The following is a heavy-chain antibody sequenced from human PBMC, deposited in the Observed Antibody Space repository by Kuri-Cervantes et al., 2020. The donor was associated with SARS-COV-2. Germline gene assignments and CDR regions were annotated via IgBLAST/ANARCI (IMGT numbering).Heavy chain of an antibody. V-gene: IGHV3-9*01. CDR2: ISWNSGSI. J-gene: IGHJ4*02. Sequence: SLKISCAASGFTFDDYAMHWVRQAPGKGLEWVSGISWNSGSIGYADSVKGRFTISRDNAKNSLYLQMNSLRAEDTAVYYFVRDGDHWNFDYWGQGTLVTVSS. CDR3: VRDGDHWNFDY. CDR1: GFTFDDYA. D-gene: IGHD1-1*01.